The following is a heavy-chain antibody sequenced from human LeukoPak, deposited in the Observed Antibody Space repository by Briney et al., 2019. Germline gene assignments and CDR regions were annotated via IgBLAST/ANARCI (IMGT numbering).Heavy chain of an antibody. J-gene: IGHJ4*02. V-gene: IGHV4-30-4*01. CDR3: ARAPEPHYYFDY. CDR2: IYYSGST. Sequence: SETLSLTCTVSGGSISSSSYYWSWIRQPPGKGLEWIGYIYYSGSTYYNPSLKSRVTISVDTSKNQFSLKLSSVTAADTAVYYCARAPEPHYYFDYWGQGTLVTVSS. CDR1: GGSISSSSYY.